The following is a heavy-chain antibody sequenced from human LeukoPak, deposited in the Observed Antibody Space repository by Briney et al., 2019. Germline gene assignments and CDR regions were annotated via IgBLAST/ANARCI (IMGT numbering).Heavy chain of an antibody. D-gene: IGHD3-16*02. CDR2: IIPIFGTA. J-gene: IGHJ3*02. CDR1: GGTFSSYA. Sequence: ASVKVSCKASGGTFSSYAISWVRQAPGQGLEWMGGIIPIFGTANYAQKFRGRVTITADESTSTAYMELSSLRSEDTAVYYCARDLPSNYDYVWGSYRWGAFDIWGQGTMVTVSS. CDR3: ARDLPSNYDYVWGSYRWGAFDI. V-gene: IGHV1-69*01.